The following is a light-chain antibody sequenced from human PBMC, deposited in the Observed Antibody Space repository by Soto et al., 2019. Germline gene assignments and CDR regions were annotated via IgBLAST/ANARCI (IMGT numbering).Light chain of an antibody. CDR1: QTISSW. J-gene: IGKJ1*01. CDR2: RAS. V-gene: IGKV1-5*03. Sequence: DIQLAHSPSTLSGCVEGRVPIPCRASQTISSWLAWYQQKPGKAPKLLIYRASSLESGVPSRFSGSGSGTEFTLTISSLQPDDFATYYCQQYNSYSWTFGQGTKVDIK. CDR3: QQYNSYSWT.